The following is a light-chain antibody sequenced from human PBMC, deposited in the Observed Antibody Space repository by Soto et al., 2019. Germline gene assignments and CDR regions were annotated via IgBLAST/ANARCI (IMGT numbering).Light chain of an antibody. Sequence: EILLTQAPGTLSLSPGERATLSCRASQSVTSSYIAWYQQKPGQAPRLLMFGASGRATGIPDRFSGSGSGTDFTLTISRLEPEDFAVYYCQQYGSSPMYAFGQGTKVDIK. CDR1: QSVTSSY. J-gene: IGKJ2*01. V-gene: IGKV3-20*01. CDR2: GAS. CDR3: QQYGSSPMYA.